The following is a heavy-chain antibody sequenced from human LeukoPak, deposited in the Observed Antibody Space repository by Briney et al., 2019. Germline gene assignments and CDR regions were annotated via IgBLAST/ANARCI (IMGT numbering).Heavy chain of an antibody. D-gene: IGHD1-20*01. CDR1: GFTFSSFS. CDR2: ISSGSSYI. V-gene: IGHV3-21*01. CDR3: ARGRYNWRGEGENWFDP. J-gene: IGHJ5*02. Sequence: GGSLRLSCAASGFTFSSFSMNWVRQAPGKGLEWVSCISSGSSYIYEADSVKGRFTISRDNAKNSLYLQMNSLRAEDTAVYYCARGRYNWRGEGENWFDPWGQGTLVSVSS.